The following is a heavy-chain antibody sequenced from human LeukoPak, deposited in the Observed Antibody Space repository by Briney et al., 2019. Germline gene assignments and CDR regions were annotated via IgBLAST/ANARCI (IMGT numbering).Heavy chain of an antibody. CDR3: ARGRFAGT. Sequence: SETLSLTCAVYGGSFSGYYWSGVRQPPGKGLESIRELNHCGSTNPNPSLKSRVPILVDTSTNQFSLKLSSATAADTAVYYFARGRFAGTWGQGTLVTVSS. D-gene: IGHD1-7*01. CDR1: GGSFSGYY. J-gene: IGHJ4*02. V-gene: IGHV4-34*01. CDR2: LNHCGST.